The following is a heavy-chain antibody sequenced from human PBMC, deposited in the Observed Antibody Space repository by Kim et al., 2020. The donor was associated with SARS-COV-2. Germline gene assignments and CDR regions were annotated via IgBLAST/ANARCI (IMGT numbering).Heavy chain of an antibody. CDR3: ASRALLSFRSNDAFDI. J-gene: IGHJ3*02. V-gene: IGHV3-48*03. Sequence: SVKGRFTITRDNAKNSLYLQMNSLRAEDTAVYYCASRALLSFRSNDAFDIWGQGTMVIVSS. D-gene: IGHD3-10*01.